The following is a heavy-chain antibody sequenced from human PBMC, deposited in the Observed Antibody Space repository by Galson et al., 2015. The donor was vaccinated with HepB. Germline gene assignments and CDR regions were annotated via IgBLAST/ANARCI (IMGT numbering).Heavy chain of an antibody. CDR1: GYTFAYG. CDR3: ARGRTTVWSFDF. D-gene: IGHD2-2*01. V-gene: IGHV1-18*01. J-gene: IGHJ4*02. CDR2: ISGYNGYT. Sequence: SVKVSCKASGYTFAYGVTWVRQAPGQGLECMGWISGYNGYTKSEEKFQGRVTITTDTSTNTAYMELRSLTSDDTAVYYCARGRTTVWSFDFWGQGTLVTVSS.